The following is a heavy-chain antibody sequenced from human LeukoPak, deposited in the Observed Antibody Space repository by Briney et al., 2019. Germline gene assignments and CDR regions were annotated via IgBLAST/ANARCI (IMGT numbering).Heavy chain of an antibody. Sequence: PGGSLRLSCAASGFTFSNAWMSWVRQAPGKGLEWVGRIKSKTDGGTTDYAAPVKGRFTISRDDPKNTLYLQMNSLKTEDTAVYYCTAYYYDSSGYAKDYWGQGTLVTVSS. CDR1: GFTFSNAW. V-gene: IGHV3-15*01. J-gene: IGHJ4*02. CDR2: IKSKTDGGTT. CDR3: TAYYYDSSGYAKDY. D-gene: IGHD3-22*01.